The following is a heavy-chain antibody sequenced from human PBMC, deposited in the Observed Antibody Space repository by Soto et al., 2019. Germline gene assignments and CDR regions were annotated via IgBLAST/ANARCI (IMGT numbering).Heavy chain of an antibody. J-gene: IGHJ5*02. CDR2: INHSGST. D-gene: IGHD5-12*01. Sequence: QVQLQQWGAGLLKPSETLSLTCAVYGGSFSGYYWSWIRQPPGKGLEWIGEINHSGSTNYNPSLKSRVTISVDTSKNQFSLKLSSVTAADTAVYYCARAFRGGYGNWFDPRGQGTLVTVSS. V-gene: IGHV4-34*01. CDR1: GGSFSGYY. CDR3: ARAFRGGYGNWFDP.